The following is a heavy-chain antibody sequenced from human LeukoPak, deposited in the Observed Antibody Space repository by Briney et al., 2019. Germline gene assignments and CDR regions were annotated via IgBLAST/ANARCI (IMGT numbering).Heavy chain of an antibody. CDR2: IYYSGST. CDR1: GGSISSSSYY. CDR3: ARADVEARAFDI. V-gene: IGHV4-39*07. J-gene: IGHJ3*02. Sequence: SSETLSLTCTVSGGSISSSSYYWGWIRQPPGKGLEWIGSIYYSGSTYYNPSLKSRVTISVDTSKNQFSLKLSSVTAADTAVYYCARADVEARAFDIWGQGTMVTVSS.